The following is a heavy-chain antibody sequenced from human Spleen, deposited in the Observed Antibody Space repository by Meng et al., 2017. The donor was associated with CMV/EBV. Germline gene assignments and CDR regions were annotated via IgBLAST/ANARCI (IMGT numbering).Heavy chain of an antibody. Sequence: ESLKISCAGSGFTFDAYGMSWIRQSPGRGLQWIGEFSHSGSTNYNPSLNSRVTISVDTSKNQFSLILSSVTAADTAVYYCARGRVLIAKRSGLDVWGRGTMVTVSS. J-gene: IGHJ6*02. V-gene: IGHV4-34*01. CDR3: ARGRVLIAKRSGLDV. D-gene: IGHD3-22*01. CDR2: FSHSGST. CDR1: GFTFDAYG.